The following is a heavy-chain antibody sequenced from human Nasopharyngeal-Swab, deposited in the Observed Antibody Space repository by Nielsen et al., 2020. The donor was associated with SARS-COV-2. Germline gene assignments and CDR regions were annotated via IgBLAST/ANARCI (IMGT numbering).Heavy chain of an antibody. CDR2: ISAYNGNT. D-gene: IGHD3-3*01. V-gene: IGHV1-18*01. CDR1: GYTFTSYG. CDR3: ARDSDFWSPGYYYYYGMDV. J-gene: IGHJ6*02. Sequence: ASVKVSCKASGYTFTSYGISWVRQAPGQGLEWMGWISAYNGNTNYAQKLQGRVTMTTDTSTSTAYMELRSLRSEDTAVYYCARDSDFWSPGYYYYYGMDVWGQGTTVTVSS.